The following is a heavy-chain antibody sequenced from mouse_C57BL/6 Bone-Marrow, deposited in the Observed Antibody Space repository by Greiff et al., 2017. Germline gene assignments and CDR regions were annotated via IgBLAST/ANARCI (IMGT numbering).Heavy chain of an antibody. CDR3: ERGAITTVPDY. V-gene: IGHV1-69*01. CDR2: IYPSDSYT. Sequence: QVQLQQPGAELVMPGASVKLSCKASGYTFTSYWMHWVKQRPGQGLEWIGAIYPSDSYTNYNQKFKGKATLTVDKSSSTAYMQLSSLTSEDSAVYYCERGAITTVPDYWGQGTTLTVSS. J-gene: IGHJ2*01. D-gene: IGHD1-1*01. CDR1: GYTFTSYW.